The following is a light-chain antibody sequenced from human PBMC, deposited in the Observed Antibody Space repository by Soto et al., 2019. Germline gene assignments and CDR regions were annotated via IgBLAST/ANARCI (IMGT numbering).Light chain of an antibody. CDR3: QQYGSSPPVT. CDR1: QMFSSSY. J-gene: IGKJ2*01. Sequence: EIVLTQSPGTLSLSPGERATLSCRASQMFSSSYLAWYQQKPGQAPRLLIYGASSRATGIPDRFSGSGSGTDFTLTISRLEPEDFAVYYCQQYGSSPPVTFGQGTKLEIK. V-gene: IGKV3-20*01. CDR2: GAS.